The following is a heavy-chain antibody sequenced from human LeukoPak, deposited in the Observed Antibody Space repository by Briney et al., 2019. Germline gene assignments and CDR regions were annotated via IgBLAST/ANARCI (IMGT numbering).Heavy chain of an antibody. CDR1: GYSFTNYY. J-gene: IGHJ4*02. V-gene: IGHV5-51*01. D-gene: IGHD3-10*01. Sequence: GESLKISCKGSGYSFTNYYIAWVRQMPGKGLEYMGIIYPGDSDTTYSPSFQGQVTISADKSISTAYLQWSSLKASDTAMYYCARRDGYYGSGTYYNFDYWGQGPLVTVSS. CDR2: IYPGDSDT. CDR3: ARRDGYYGSGTYYNFDY.